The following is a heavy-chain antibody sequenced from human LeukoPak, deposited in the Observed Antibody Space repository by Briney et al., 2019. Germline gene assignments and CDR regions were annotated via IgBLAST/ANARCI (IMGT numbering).Heavy chain of an antibody. Sequence: GASVKVSCKASGYSFSSYALTWVRQVPGQGLEWMGWITTNTGKPTYAQSFTGRFVFSLDTSVSTAYLQISSLKAEDTAVYYCARLRSPIAVAESDYWGQGTLVTVSS. CDR1: GYSFSSYA. J-gene: IGHJ4*02. CDR2: ITTNTGKP. V-gene: IGHV7-4-1*02. D-gene: IGHD6-19*01. CDR3: ARLRSPIAVAESDY.